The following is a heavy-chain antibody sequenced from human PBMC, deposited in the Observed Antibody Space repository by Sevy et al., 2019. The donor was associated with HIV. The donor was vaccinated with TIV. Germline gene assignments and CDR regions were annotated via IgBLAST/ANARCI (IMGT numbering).Heavy chain of an antibody. CDR1: GFTFSSYS. CDR3: ARARAVRGVIIPPFDY. V-gene: IGHV3-21*01. J-gene: IGHJ4*02. CDR2: ISSSSSYI. Sequence: GGSLRLSCAASGFTFSSYSMNWVRQAPGKGLEWVSSISSSSSYIYYADSVKGRFTISRDNAKNSLYLQMNSLRAEDTAVYYCARARAVRGVIIPPFDYWGQGTLVTVSS. D-gene: IGHD3-10*01.